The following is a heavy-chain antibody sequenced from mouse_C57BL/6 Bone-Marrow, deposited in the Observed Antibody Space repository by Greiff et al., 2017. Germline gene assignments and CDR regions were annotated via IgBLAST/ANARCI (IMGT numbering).Heavy chain of an antibody. CDR3: ARSDDYGAWFAY. Sequence: VQLVESGAELVKPGASVKISCKASGYAFSSYWMNWVKQRPGKGLEWIGQIYPGDGDTNYNGKFKGKATLTADKSSSTAYMQLSSLTSEDSAVYFCARSDDYGAWFAYWGQGTLVTVSA. CDR1: GYAFSSYW. J-gene: IGHJ3*01. CDR2: IYPGDGDT. D-gene: IGHD2-4*01. V-gene: IGHV1-80*01.